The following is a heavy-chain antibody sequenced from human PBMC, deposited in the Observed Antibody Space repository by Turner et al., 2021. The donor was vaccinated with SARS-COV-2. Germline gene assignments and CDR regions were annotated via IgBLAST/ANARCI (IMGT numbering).Heavy chain of an antibody. Sequence: QVHLVQSGAEVKTPGSAVKVSCKVSGDKFSTNGISWVRQAPGKGLERMGRVVPIFGKSNYEQKFQGSVTITADELTPTAYMELSRLTAEDTAVYFCAREGYSGHFDHWGQGTLVTVSS. CDR2: VVPIFGKS. CDR3: AREGYSGHFDH. D-gene: IGHD4-4*01. V-gene: IGHV1-69*01. J-gene: IGHJ4*02. CDR1: GDKFSTNG.